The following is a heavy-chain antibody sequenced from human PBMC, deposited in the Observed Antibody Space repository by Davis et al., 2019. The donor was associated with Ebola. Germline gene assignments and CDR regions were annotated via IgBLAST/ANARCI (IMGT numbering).Heavy chain of an antibody. CDR3: ARAEGSSSWYRWFDP. D-gene: IGHD6-13*01. Sequence: ASVKVSCKASGFTFTSYGITWVRQAPGQGLEWMGWISPYNGNTNYAEKFRGRVTVTTDTSTSTAYMELSRLRSDDTAVYYCARAEGSSSWYRWFDPWGQGTLVTVSS. V-gene: IGHV1-18*01. CDR1: GFTFTSYG. J-gene: IGHJ5*02. CDR2: ISPYNGNT.